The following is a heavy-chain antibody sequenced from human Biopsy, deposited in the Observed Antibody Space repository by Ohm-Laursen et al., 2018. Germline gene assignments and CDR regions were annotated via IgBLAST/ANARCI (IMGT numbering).Heavy chain of an antibody. CDR1: GYTFTTYG. Sequence: ASVKVSCKVSGYTFTTYGISWVRQAPGQGLEWMGWISPYNGDTDYAQKLQGRVTMTTDTSTSTAYMDLRSLRSDDTAVYYCARDRWPHVTLLGLVVFDFWGQGTLVIVSS. CDR3: ARDRWPHVTLLGLVVFDF. J-gene: IGHJ4*02. CDR2: ISPYNGDT. D-gene: IGHD3-3*01. V-gene: IGHV1-18*01.